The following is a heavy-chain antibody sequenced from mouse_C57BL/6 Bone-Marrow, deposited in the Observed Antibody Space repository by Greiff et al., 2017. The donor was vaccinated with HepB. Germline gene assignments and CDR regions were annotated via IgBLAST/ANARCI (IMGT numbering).Heavy chain of an antibody. Sequence: VQLQQPGAELVKPGASVKLSCKASGYTFTSYWMHWVKQRPGQGLEWIGMIHPNSGSTNYNEKFKSKATLTVAKSSSTAYMQLNSLTSEDSAVYYCARRDYGEFDYWGQGTTLTVSS. D-gene: IGHD1-1*02. CDR2: IHPNSGST. J-gene: IGHJ2*01. CDR3: ARRDYGEFDY. V-gene: IGHV1-64*01. CDR1: GYTFTSYW.